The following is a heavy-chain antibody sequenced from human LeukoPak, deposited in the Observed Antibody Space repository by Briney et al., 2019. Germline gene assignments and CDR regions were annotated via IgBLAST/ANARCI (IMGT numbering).Heavy chain of an antibody. CDR2: IYYSGTT. J-gene: IGHJ4*02. Sequence: SGTLSLTCTVAGGSIISYYWRWIRQPPGKGLEWIGYIYYSGTTNYTPSLKSRVTISVDTSKNHFSLKLSSVPAADTAVYYCAREDPTYGDYVSRAFDYWGQGTLVTVSS. CDR3: AREDPTYGDYVSRAFDY. D-gene: IGHD4-17*01. CDR1: GGSIISYY. V-gene: IGHV4-59*01.